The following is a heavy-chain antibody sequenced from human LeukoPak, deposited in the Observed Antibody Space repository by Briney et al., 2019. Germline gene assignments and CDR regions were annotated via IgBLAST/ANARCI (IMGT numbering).Heavy chain of an antibody. J-gene: IGHJ6*02. CDR2: IHFSGNS. D-gene: IGHD6-6*01. CDR1: GGSISMSTYY. Sequence: SETLSLTCTVSGGSISMSTYYWGWIRQPPGKGLECVGSIHFSGNSYYNPSPSLKSRVTISVDTSKNQFSLNVISVTAADTAVYYCARFTWSSSSHYYYYAMDVWGQGTTVTVSS. CDR3: ARFTWSSSSHYYYYAMDV. V-gene: IGHV4-39*01.